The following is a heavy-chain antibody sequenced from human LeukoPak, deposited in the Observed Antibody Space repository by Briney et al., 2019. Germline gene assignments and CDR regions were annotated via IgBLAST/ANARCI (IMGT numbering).Heavy chain of an antibody. D-gene: IGHD2-2*01. Sequence: SETLSLTCTVSGGSISSYYWSWIRQPPGKGLEWIGYIYYSGSTNYNPSLKSRVTISVDTSKNQFSLKLSSVTAADTAVYYCARAWGDCSGTSCYVYYFDYWGQGTLVTVSS. V-gene: IGHV4-59*01. CDR3: ARAWGDCSGTSCYVYYFDY. CDR2: IYYSGST. CDR1: GGSISSYY. J-gene: IGHJ4*02.